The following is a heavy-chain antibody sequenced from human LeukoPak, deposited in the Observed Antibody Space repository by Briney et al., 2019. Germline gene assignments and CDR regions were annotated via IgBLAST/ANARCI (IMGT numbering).Heavy chain of an antibody. D-gene: IGHD6-25*01. V-gene: IGHV1-46*01. Sequence: ASVKVSCKASGYTFTSYYMHWVRQAPGQGLEWMGIINPSGGSTSYAQNFQGRVTMTRDTSTSTVYMELSSLRSEDTAVYYCARDSVFPPVSSGGGEPTYYYYGMDVWGKGTTVTVSS. CDR1: GYTFTSYY. CDR2: INPSGGST. J-gene: IGHJ6*04. CDR3: ARDSVFPPVSSGGGEPTYYYYGMDV.